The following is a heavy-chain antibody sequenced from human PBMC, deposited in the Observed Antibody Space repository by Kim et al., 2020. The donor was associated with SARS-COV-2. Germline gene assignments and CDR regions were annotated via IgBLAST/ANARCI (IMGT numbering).Heavy chain of an antibody. CDR2: IYYSGST. D-gene: IGHD1-26*01. V-gene: IGHV4-59*08. CDR1: GGSISSYY. J-gene: IGHJ5*02. Sequence: SQTLSLTCTVSGGSISSYYWSWIRQPPGKGLEWIGYIYYSGSTNYNPSLKSRVTISVDTSKNQFSLKLSSVTAADTAVYYCARLGYSGSYSGWFDPWGQGTLVTVSS. CDR3: ARLGYSGSYSGWFDP.